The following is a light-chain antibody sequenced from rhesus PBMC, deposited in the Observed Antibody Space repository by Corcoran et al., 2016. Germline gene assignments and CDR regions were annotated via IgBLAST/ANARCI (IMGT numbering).Light chain of an antibody. CDR1: QGISSW. V-gene: IGKV1-18*01. CDR3: QQGYNTPFT. J-gene: IGKJ3*01. CDR2: AAS. Sequence: DIQMTQSPSSLSASVGDKVTITFRASQGISSWLAWYQQKPGKVPKLLIYAASSLQSGVPSRYSGSGSGPYYTLTLSSLQPEEFATYYCQQGYNTPFTFGPGAKLDIK.